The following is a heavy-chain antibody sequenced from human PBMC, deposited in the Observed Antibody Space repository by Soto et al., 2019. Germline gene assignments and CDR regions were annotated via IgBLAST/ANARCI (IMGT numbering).Heavy chain of an antibody. V-gene: IGHV3-21*04. J-gene: IGHJ4*02. CDR2: ISSSGSTI. D-gene: IGHD6-6*01. Sequence: GGSLRLSCAASGFTFSSYAMSWVRQAPGKGLEWVSAISSSGSTIYYADSVKGRFTISRDNAKNSLYLQMNSLRAEDTAVYYCARDRSQIISSSSRGRYFDYWGQGTLVTVSS. CDR1: GFTFSSYA. CDR3: ARDRSQIISSSSRGRYFDY.